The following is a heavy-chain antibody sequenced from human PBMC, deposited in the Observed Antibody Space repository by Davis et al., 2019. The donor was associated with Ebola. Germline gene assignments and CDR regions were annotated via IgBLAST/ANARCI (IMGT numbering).Heavy chain of an antibody. Sequence: PSETLSLTCTVSGGSVSSGTNYWSWIRQPPGKGLEWIGFISYSGSTNYNPSLKSRITISVDTSKSQFSLKMISVTAADTAIYYCARSLGTWLDPWGQGTLVTVSS. V-gene: IGHV4-61*01. D-gene: IGHD3-16*01. J-gene: IGHJ5*02. CDR3: ARSLGTWLDP. CDR2: ISYSGST. CDR1: GGSVSSGTNY.